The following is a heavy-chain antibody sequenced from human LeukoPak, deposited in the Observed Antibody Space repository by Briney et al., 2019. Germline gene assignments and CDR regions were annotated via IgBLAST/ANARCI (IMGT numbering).Heavy chain of an antibody. CDR1: GYTFTGYY. D-gene: IGHD4/OR15-4a*01. CDR2: MNPNSGGA. CDR3: ARVETMLHPFDV. V-gene: IGHV1-2*02. J-gene: IGHJ3*01. Sequence: ASVKVSCKASGYTFTGYYMHWVRQAPGQGLEWMGWMNPNSGGANYAQKFQGRVIMTRDTSISTAYMELTRLTSNDTAVYFCARVETMLHPFDVWGQGTMVTVSS.